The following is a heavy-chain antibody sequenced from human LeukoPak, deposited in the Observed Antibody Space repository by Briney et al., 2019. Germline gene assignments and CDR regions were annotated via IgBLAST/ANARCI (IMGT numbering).Heavy chain of an antibody. V-gene: IGHV3-33*08. J-gene: IGHJ4*02. CDR1: GFTFSSYA. Sequence: PGGSLRLSCAASGFTFSSYAMSWVRQAPGKGLEWVAVIWYDGSNKYYADSVKGRFTISRDNSKNTLYLQMNSLRAEDTAVYYCARASVAAIDYWGQGTLVTVSS. D-gene: IGHD1-26*01. CDR2: IWYDGSNK. CDR3: ARASVAAIDY.